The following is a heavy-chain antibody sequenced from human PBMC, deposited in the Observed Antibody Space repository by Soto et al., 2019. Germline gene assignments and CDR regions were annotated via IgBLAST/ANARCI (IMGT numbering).Heavy chain of an antibody. CDR2: IIPIFGTA. V-gene: IGHV1-69*13. D-gene: IGHD5-18*01. CDR3: ASVAGYGVNRFDP. J-gene: IGHJ5*02. CDR1: GRNFSGHG. Sequence: SPVKLACRASGRNFSGHGTSWARQAPGQGLEWMGGIIPIFGTANYAQKFHGRVTITADESTSTAYMERSSLRSGDTAVYYSASVAGYGVNRFDPRPQGTLLTVSA.